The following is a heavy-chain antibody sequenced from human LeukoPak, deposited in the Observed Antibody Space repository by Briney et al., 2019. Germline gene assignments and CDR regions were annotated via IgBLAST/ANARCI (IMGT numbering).Heavy chain of an antibody. V-gene: IGHV3-64*01. Sequence: GGSLRLSCAASGFTFSSYAMHWVRQAPGKGLEYVSAISSNGGSTYYANSVKGRFTISRDNSKNTLYLQMGSLRAEDIAVYYCARSIAAAGNPNWFDPWGQGTLVTVSS. CDR3: ARSIAAAGNPNWFDP. J-gene: IGHJ5*02. D-gene: IGHD6-13*01. CDR1: GFTFSSYA. CDR2: ISSNGGST.